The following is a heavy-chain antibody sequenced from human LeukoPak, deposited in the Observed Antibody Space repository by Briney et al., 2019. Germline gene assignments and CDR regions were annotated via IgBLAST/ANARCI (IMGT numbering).Heavy chain of an antibody. CDR1: GDSISSNY. J-gene: IGHJ4*02. D-gene: IGHD2-21*02. CDR3: ARGAGRCGGDCYSSDS. Sequence: PSETLSLTCSVSGDSISSNYWSWIRQPPGKGLELIGYMYNSGSTNYNPSLKSRVTISVDTSKNQFSLMLTSVTAADTAVYFCARGAGRCGGDCYSSDSWGQGTLVTVSS. V-gene: IGHV4-59*01. CDR2: MYNSGST.